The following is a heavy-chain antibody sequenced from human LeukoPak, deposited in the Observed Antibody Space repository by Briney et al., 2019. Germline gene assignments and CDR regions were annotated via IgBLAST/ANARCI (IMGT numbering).Heavy chain of an antibody. Sequence: SGGSLRLSCAASGFTFDDYAMHWVRQAPGKGLVWVSRINSDGSSTSYAGSVKGRFTISRDNAKNTLYLQMNSLRVEDTAVYYCARGSYSFDYWGQGALVTVSS. V-gene: IGHV3-74*01. CDR2: INSDGSST. J-gene: IGHJ4*02. CDR1: GFTFDDYA. D-gene: IGHD3-16*02. CDR3: ARGSYSFDY.